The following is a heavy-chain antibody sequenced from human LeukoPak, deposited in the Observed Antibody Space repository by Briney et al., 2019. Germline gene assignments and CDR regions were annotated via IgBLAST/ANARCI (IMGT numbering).Heavy chain of an antibody. J-gene: IGHJ5*02. V-gene: IGHV3-30-3*01. Sequence: PGRSLRLSCAASGFTFSSYAMHWVRQAPGKGLEWVAVISYDGSNKYYADSVKGRFTISRDNSKNTLYLQMNSLRAEDTAVYFCAREVLVSNWLDPWGQGAPVTVSS. D-gene: IGHD3-3*01. CDR1: GFTFSSYA. CDR2: ISYDGSNK. CDR3: AREVLVSNWLDP.